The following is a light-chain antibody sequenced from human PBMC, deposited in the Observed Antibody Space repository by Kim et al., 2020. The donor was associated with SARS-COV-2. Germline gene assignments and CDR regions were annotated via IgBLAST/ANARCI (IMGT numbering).Light chain of an antibody. CDR2: RNN. CDR3: SSWDSSLTAWV. CDR1: SNNVGNQG. Sequence: RPTATLTCTGNSNNVGNQGAAWLQHHQGHPPKLLSYRNNNRPSGISERLSASRSGNTASLTISGLQPEDEADYYCSSWDSSLTAWVFGGGTKLTVL. V-gene: IGLV10-54*01. J-gene: IGLJ3*02.